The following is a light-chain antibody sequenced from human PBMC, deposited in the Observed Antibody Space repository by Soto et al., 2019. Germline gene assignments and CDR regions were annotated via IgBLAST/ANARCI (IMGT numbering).Light chain of an antibody. V-gene: IGKV3-15*01. CDR2: DAS. Sequence: EIVLTQSPGTLSLSPGDRATLSCRASQRVSNSYLAWYQQKPGQAPRLLIYDASTRATGVPARFSGSRSGPEFTLTINSLQSEDFAIYYCQPYNNWPLTFGGGTKVESK. CDR3: QPYNNWPLT. J-gene: IGKJ4*01. CDR1: QRVSNSY.